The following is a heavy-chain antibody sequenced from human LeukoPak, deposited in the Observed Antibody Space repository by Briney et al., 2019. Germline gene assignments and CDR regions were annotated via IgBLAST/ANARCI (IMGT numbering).Heavy chain of an antibody. Sequence: ASVKVSCKVSGYTLTELSMHWVRQAPGKGLEWMGGFDPEDGETIYAQKFQGRVTMTEDTSTDTAYMELSSLRSEDTALYYCATSLRNTPYYYYGMDVWGQGTTVTVSS. D-gene: IGHD1-14*01. CDR1: GYTLTELS. V-gene: IGHV1-24*01. CDR2: FDPEDGET. J-gene: IGHJ6*02. CDR3: ATSLRNTPYYYYGMDV.